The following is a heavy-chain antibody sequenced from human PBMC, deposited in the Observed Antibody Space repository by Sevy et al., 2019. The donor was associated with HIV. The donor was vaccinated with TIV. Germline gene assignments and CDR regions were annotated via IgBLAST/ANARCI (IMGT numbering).Heavy chain of an antibody. V-gene: IGHV3-30*18. CDR1: GFTFSSYG. J-gene: IGHJ6*02. Sequence: GGSLRFSCAASGFTFSSYGMHWVRQAPGKGLEWVAVISYDGSNKYYADSVKGRFTISRDNSKNTLYLQMNSLRAEDTAVYYCAKDRITMIVVVPIPHGMDVWGQGTTVTVSS. CDR2: ISYDGSNK. D-gene: IGHD3-22*01. CDR3: AKDRITMIVVVPIPHGMDV.